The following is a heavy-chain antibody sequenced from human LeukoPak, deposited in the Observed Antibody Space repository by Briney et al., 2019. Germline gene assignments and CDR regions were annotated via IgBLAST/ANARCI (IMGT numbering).Heavy chain of an antibody. Sequence: SETLSLTCTVSGVSISSYYWSWIRQPPGKGLEWIGYIYYSGSTNYNPSLKSRVTISVDTSKNQFSLKLSSVTAADTAVYYCARGGLRWLQFSYWGQGTLVTVSS. J-gene: IGHJ4*02. D-gene: IGHD5-24*01. CDR1: GVSISSYY. V-gene: IGHV4-59*01. CDR3: ARGGLRWLQFSY. CDR2: IYYSGST.